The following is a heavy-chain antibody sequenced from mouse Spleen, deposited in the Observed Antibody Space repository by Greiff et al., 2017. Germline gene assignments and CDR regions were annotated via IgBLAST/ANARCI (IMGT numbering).Heavy chain of an antibody. J-gene: IGHJ4*01. Sequence: VQRVESGAELVKPGASVKLSCKASGYTFTSYYMYWVKQRPGQGLEWIGEINPSNGGTNFNEKFKSKATLTVDKSSSTAYMQLSSLTSEDSAVYYCTRSNYRYDGYAMDYWGQGTSVTVSS. CDR3: TRSNYRYDGYAMDY. D-gene: IGHD2-14*01. CDR2: INPSNGGT. V-gene: IGHV1S81*02. CDR1: GYTFTSYY.